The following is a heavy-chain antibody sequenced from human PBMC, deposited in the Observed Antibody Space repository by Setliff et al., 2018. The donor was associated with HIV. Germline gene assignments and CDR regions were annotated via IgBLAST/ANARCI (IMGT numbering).Heavy chain of an antibody. CDR1: GGSFSGYY. CDR2: IYTSGSV. V-gene: IGHV4-4*09. CDR3: ARSPRIGVAGEFEY. Sequence: PSETLSLTCAVYGGSFSGYYWSWLRQPPGKGLEWIGYIYTSGSVNYNPSLNSRVTISVDTSKNQFSLKVNSVTAADTAVYYCARSPRIGVAGEFEYWGQGTLVTVSS. D-gene: IGHD6-19*01. J-gene: IGHJ4*02.